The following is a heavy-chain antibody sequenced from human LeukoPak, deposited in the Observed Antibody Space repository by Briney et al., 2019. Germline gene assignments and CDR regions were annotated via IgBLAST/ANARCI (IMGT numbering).Heavy chain of an antibody. J-gene: IGHJ5*02. CDR3: ARGGSGTYHNWFDP. V-gene: IGHV4-59*01. Sequence: SETLSLTCTVSDGSISYYYWTWIRQPPGKGLEWIGFMHDSGSSNYNPSLKSRVTISVDTSKNQFSLKLTSVTAADTAVYFCARGGSGTYHNWFDPWGQGTLVTVSS. CDR1: DGSISYYY. CDR2: MHDSGSS. D-gene: IGHD3-10*01.